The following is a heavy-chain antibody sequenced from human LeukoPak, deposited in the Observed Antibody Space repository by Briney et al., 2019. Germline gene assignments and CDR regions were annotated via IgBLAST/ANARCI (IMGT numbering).Heavy chain of an antibody. V-gene: IGHV3-23*01. J-gene: IGHJ4*02. CDR3: AKGSRSIAVDNLCDY. CDR1: GFTYNSYT. D-gene: IGHD6-19*01. CDR2: IGGIGDDT. Sequence: GGSLRLSCVASGFTYNSYTMSWVRQAPGKGLEWVSAIGGIGDDTYYADSVKGRFTISRDNSKNTVYLQMNSLGADDAAVYYCAKGSRSIAVDNLCDYWGQGSLVTVSS.